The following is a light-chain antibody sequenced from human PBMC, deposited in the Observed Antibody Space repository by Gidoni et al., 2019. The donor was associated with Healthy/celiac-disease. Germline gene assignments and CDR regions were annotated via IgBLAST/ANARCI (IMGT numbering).Light chain of an antibody. V-gene: IGKV1-33*01. CDR3: QQYDNLLALT. J-gene: IGKJ4*01. CDR2: DAS. CDR1: QDISNY. Sequence: DSQMTKSPSSLSASVGDRVTITCQASQDISNYLNWYQQKPGKAPTLLIYDASNLETGVPSRFSGSGSGTDFTFTISSLQPEDIATYYCQQYDNLLALTFXGXTKVEIK.